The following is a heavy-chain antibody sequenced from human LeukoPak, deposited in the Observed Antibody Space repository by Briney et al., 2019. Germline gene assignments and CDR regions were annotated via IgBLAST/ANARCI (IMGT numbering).Heavy chain of an antibody. J-gene: IGHJ4*02. D-gene: IGHD3-22*01. CDR2: IIPIFGTA. CDR3: ARGWDYDSGGRPTAYVY. Sequence: SVTVSCKASGGTFSNYAINWVRQAPGQGLEWMGGIIPIFGTANYAQKFQGRVTITADKSTSTVYMELNSLKSEDTAVYYCARGWDYDSGGRPTAYVYWGQGTLVTVSS. CDR1: GGTFSNYA. V-gene: IGHV1-69*06.